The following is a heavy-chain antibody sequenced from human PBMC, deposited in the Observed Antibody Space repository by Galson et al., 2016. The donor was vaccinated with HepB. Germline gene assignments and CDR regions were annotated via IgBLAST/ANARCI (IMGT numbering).Heavy chain of an antibody. Sequence: SLRLSCAASGFAFEDYAMHWVRQVPGKGLEWVSGISRNSARVGYADSVKGRFTISRDNAKKSLYLEMNSLRAEDTALYHCVKDQSSSGYNYGSQGWYFDLWGRGTLVAVSS. V-gene: IGHV3-9*01. CDR1: GFAFEDYA. J-gene: IGHJ2*01. CDR3: VKDQSSSGYNYGSQGWYFDL. D-gene: IGHD5-18*01. CDR2: ISRNSARV.